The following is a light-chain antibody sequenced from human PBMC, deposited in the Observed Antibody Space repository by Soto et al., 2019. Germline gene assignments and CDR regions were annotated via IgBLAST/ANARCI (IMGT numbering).Light chain of an antibody. V-gene: IGKV3-20*01. Sequence: EIVLTQSPGTLSLSPGERATLSCRASQSVSSSYLAWYQQKPGQAPRLLIYGASSRATGIPDRFSGSGSGTDFTLTISRLEPEDFVVYYCQHYGSSPRYTFGQGTKLEIK. CDR2: GAS. CDR1: QSVSSSY. J-gene: IGKJ2*01. CDR3: QHYGSSPRYT.